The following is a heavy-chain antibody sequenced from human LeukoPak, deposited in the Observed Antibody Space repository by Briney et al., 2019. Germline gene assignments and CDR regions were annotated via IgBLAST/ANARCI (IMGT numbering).Heavy chain of an antibody. D-gene: IGHD2-2*01. J-gene: IGHJ4*02. CDR3: ARVRGDIVVVPAAMPVHFDY. V-gene: IGHV1-18*01. CDR1: GYTFTSYG. Sequence: GASVKVSCKASGYTFTSYGISWVRQAPGQGLEWMGWISAYYGNTNYAQKLQGRVTMTTDTSTSTAYMELRSLRSDDTAVYYCARVRGDIVVVPAAMPVHFDYWGQGTLVTVSS. CDR2: ISAYYGNT.